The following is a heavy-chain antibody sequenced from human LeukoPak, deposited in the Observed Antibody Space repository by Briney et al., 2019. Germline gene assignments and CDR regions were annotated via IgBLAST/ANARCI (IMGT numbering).Heavy chain of an antibody. J-gene: IGHJ6*03. CDR1: GFTFSRYS. CDR2: ISSSSYI. V-gene: IGHV3-21*04. Sequence: GGSLRLSCAASGFTFSRYSMNWVRQAPGKGLEWVSSISSSSYIYYADSVKGRFTISRDNAKNSLYLQMNSLRAEDTAVYYCARGPSLDDFWSGYPSPYYMDVWGKGTTVTVSS. CDR3: ARGPSLDDFWSGYPSPYYMDV. D-gene: IGHD3-3*01.